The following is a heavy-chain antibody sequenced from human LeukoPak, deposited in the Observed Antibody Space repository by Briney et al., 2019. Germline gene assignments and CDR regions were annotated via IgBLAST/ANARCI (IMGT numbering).Heavy chain of an antibody. D-gene: IGHD4-17*01. J-gene: IGHJ4*02. V-gene: IGHV4-34*01. CDR2: INHSGST. Sequence: SETLSLTCAVYGGSFSAYYWSWIRQPPAKGLDWIGEINHSGSTNYNPSLKSRVTISVDTSKNQFSLKLSSVTAADTAVYYCARISYGDYNFDYWGQGTLVTVSS. CDR3: ARISYGDYNFDY. CDR1: GGSFSAYY.